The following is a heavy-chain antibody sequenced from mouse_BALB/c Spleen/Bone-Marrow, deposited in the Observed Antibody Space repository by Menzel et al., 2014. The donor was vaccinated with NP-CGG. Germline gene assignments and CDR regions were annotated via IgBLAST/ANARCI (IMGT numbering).Heavy chain of an antibody. Sequence: AQRVESGSVLVRPGASVKLSCKASGHTFTSSWMHWAKQRPGQGLEWIGEIHPNSGNTNYNEKFKGKATLTIDTSSSTASMQLSSLTSEDSAVYFCASRDSSGYVPDYWGQGTTLTVSS. CDR1: GHTFTSSW. D-gene: IGHD3-2*01. V-gene: IGHV1S130*01. CDR2: IHPNSGNT. J-gene: IGHJ2*01. CDR3: ASRDSSGYVPDY.